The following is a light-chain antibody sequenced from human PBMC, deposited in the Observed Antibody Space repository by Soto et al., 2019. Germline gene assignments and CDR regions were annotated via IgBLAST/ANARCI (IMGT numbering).Light chain of an antibody. CDR1: SSDVGAYNY. CDR3: SSYTSSSTLV. J-gene: IGLJ2*01. CDR2: DVS. V-gene: IGLV2-14*03. Sequence: QSALTQPASVSGSPGQSITISCTGTSSDVGAYNYVSWYQHHPGKAPKLMIYDVSNRPSGVSNRFSASKSGNTASLTISGLQAEDEADYYCSSYTSSSTLVFGGGTKLTVL.